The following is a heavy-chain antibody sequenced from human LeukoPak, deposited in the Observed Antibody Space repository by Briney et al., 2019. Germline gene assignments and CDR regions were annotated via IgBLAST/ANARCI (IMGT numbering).Heavy chain of an antibody. CDR1: GYTFTSYY. CDR3: ARVGGYYDSSGHSDY. Sequence: ASVKVSCKASGYTFTSYYMHWVRQAPGQGLEWMGVINPSGGSTSYAQKFQGRVTMTRDTSTSTVYMELSSLRSEDTAVYYCARVGGYYDSSGHSDYWGQGTLVAVSS. CDR2: INPSGGST. J-gene: IGHJ4*02. D-gene: IGHD3-22*01. V-gene: IGHV1-46*01.